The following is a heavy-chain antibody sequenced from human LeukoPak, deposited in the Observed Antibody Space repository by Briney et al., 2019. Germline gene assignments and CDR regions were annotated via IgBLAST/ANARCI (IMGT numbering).Heavy chain of an antibody. J-gene: IGHJ4*02. D-gene: IGHD4-23*01. CDR2: IYYSGST. V-gene: IGHV4-59*11. Sequence: SETLSLTCTVSGGSISSHYWSWIRQPPGKGLEWIGYIYYSGSTNYNPSLKSRVTISVDTSKNQFSLKLSSVTAADTAVYYCARVRGLATHANYFDYWGQGTLVTVSS. CDR3: ARVRGLATHANYFDY. CDR1: GGSISSHY.